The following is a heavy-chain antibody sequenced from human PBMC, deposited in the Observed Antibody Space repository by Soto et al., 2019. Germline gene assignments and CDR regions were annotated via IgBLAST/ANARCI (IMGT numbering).Heavy chain of an antibody. Sequence: QMQRVQSGPEVRKPGTSVKVSCKASGLTFSSSAVQWVRQARGQRLEWIGWIVVGSGSTKYAQKFQERVTITRDMSTSTAYMELNSLRSEDTAVYYCAAPPNRDAYNYGYWGQGTLVTVSS. D-gene: IGHD5-12*01. V-gene: IGHV1-58*01. J-gene: IGHJ4*02. CDR2: IVVGSGST. CDR1: GLTFSSSA. CDR3: AAPPNRDAYNYGY.